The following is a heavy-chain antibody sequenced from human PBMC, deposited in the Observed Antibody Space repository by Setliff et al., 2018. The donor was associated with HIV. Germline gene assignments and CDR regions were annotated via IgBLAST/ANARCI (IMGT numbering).Heavy chain of an antibody. Sequence: ASVKVSCKTSGYTFTSYTTHWVRQAPGQGLEWMGLINPSDGSTSYAPKFQDRLTLTTGASTGTGFMELRGLRPDDTAVYYCATPGVGAGAFDIWGRGTMVTVSS. CDR2: INPSDGST. CDR1: GYTFTSYT. V-gene: IGHV1-46*01. CDR3: ATPGVGAGAFDI. J-gene: IGHJ3*02. D-gene: IGHD3-10*01.